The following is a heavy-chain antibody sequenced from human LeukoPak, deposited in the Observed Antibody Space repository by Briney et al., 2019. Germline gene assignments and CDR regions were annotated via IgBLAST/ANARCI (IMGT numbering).Heavy chain of an antibody. CDR1: GFTFSRYG. J-gene: IGHJ4*02. CDR3: ARGKYNWNGGYFDY. D-gene: IGHD1-20*01. V-gene: IGHV3-33*01. CDR2: IWFDGNNK. Sequence: PGGSLRLSCATSGFTFSRYGMHWVRQAPGKGLEWVAVIWFDGNNKYYADSVKGRFTISRDNSKNTLFLQMNSLRAEDTAVYYCARGKYNWNGGYFDYWGQGTLVIVSS.